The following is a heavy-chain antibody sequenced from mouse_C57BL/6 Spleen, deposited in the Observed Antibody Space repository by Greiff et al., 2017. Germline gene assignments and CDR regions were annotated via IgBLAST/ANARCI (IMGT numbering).Heavy chain of an antibody. V-gene: IGHV1-15*01. J-gene: IGHJ2*01. CDR2: IDPETGGT. D-gene: IGHD2-2*01. CDR3: TRYGYFYFDY. CDR1: GYTFTDYE. Sequence: VQLQQSGAELVRPGASVTLSCKASGYTFTDYEMHWVKQTPVHGLEWIGAIDPETGGTAYNQKFKGKAILTADKSSSTAYMELRSLTYEDSAVYYCTRYGYFYFDYWGQGTTLTVSS.